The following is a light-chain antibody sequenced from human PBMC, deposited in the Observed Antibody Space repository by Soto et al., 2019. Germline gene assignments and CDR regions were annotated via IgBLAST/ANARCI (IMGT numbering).Light chain of an antibody. CDR2: GAS. Sequence: EIVLTQSPGTLSLSPGERAILSCRASQSVSSSYLAWYQQKPGQAPRLLIYGASGRATGIPDRFSGSGSGTDFTLTINRLEPEDFAVYYCQQYGSSPPVTFGQGTRLEIK. V-gene: IGKV3-20*01. CDR1: QSVSSSY. J-gene: IGKJ5*01. CDR3: QQYGSSPPVT.